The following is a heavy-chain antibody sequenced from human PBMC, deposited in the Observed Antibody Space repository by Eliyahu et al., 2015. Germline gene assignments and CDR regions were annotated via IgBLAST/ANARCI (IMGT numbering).Heavy chain of an antibody. D-gene: IGHD6-13*01. Sequence: QVQLQQWGAGLVKPSETLSLXCAVYGGSFSAYYWSWIRQPPGKGLEWIGEINHSGSTNYNPSLKSRVTISVDTSKNRFSLKLNSVTAADTAVYYCARVPIAAVGTWFDPWGQGTLVTVSS. J-gene: IGHJ5*02. CDR1: GGSFSAYY. V-gene: IGHV4-34*01. CDR3: ARVPIAAVGTWFDP. CDR2: INHSGST.